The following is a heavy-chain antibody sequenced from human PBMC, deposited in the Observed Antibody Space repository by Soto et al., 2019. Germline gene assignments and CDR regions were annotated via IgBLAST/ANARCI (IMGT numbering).Heavy chain of an antibody. CDR2: MNPNSGNT. J-gene: IGHJ5*02. D-gene: IGHD4-17*01. CDR3: TRGIKYGAYSRWFDP. Sequence: ASVKVSCKASGYTFTSYDINWVRQATGQGLEYLGWMNPNSGNTGYVQKFQGRVTMTRDTSISTAYMELSSLRSEDSAVYFCTRGIKYGAYSRWFDPWGQGTLVTVSS. CDR1: GYTFTSYD. V-gene: IGHV1-8*01.